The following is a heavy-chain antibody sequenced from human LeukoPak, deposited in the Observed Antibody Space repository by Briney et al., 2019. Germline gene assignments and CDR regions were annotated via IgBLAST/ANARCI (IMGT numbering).Heavy chain of an antibody. D-gene: IGHD6-19*01. Sequence: GASVKVSCKASGYTFTSYDINWVRQATGQGLEWMGWMNPNSGNTGYAQKFQGRVTITRNTSISTAYMELSSLRSEDTAVYYCAKAIAVVVHYHYYYMDVWGKGTTVTVSS. J-gene: IGHJ6*03. CDR2: MNPNSGNT. CDR3: AKAIAVVVHYHYYYMDV. V-gene: IGHV1-8*03. CDR1: GYTFTSYD.